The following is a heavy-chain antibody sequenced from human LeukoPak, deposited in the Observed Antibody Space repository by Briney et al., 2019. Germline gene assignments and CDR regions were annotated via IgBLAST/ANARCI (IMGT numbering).Heavy chain of an antibody. CDR3: ARDRGHSGYCSGGSCSWDLDY. CDR1: GFSFSSYS. CDR2: ISISSSYI. Sequence: GGSLRLFCAASGFSFSSYSMNWVRQAPGKGLEWVSSISISSSYIYYADSVKGRFTISRDNAKNSLYLQMNSLRVEDTAMYYCARDRGHSGYCSGGSCSWDLDYWGQGTLVTVSS. D-gene: IGHD2-15*01. V-gene: IGHV3-21*01. J-gene: IGHJ4*02.